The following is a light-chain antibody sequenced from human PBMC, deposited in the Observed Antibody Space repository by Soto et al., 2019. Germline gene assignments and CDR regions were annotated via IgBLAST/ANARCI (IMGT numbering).Light chain of an antibody. CDR3: QQYIRWPLT. CDR2: DAS. V-gene: IGKV3D-15*01. Sequence: EIVLTQSPITLSLSPGPRATLSCRASQSVSSSYLAWYQQKPGQPPSLLIYDASPRATGTPARFSGSGSGTEFTLAVSSLQSEDYALYFCQQYIRWPLTFGGGTKVDIK. J-gene: IGKJ4*01. CDR1: QSVSSSY.